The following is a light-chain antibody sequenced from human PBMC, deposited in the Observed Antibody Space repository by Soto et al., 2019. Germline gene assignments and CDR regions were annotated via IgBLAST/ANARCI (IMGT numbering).Light chain of an antibody. CDR2: WAS. Sequence: EIVMTQSPDSLAVSLGEGATIKCKSSQSLLHLAWYQQKPGQPPKLLIYWASTRESGVPDRFSGSGSGTDFTLTISILQAEDVAVYYCQQYYTTPVTFGQGTKVEIK. CDR3: QQYYTTPVT. J-gene: IGKJ1*01. CDR1: QSLLH. V-gene: IGKV4-1*01.